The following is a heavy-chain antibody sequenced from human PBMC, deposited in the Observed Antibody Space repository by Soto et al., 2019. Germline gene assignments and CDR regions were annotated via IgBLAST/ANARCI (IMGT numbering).Heavy chain of an antibody. V-gene: IGHV3-49*04. J-gene: IGHJ4*02. CDR1: GFTFGSYA. CDR2: IRSEANGGTT. CDR3: TRYYYESSGYYVY. D-gene: IGHD3-22*01. Sequence: PGGSLRLSCTGSGFTFGSYALSWARQAPGKGLEWVGVIRSEANGGTTDYAASVKGRITISRDDSKSIAYMEINSLQTEDTAVYYCTRYYYESSGYYVYWGQGALVTVSS.